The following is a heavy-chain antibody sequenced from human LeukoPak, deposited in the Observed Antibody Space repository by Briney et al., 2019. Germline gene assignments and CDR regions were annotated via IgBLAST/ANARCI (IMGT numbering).Heavy chain of an antibody. Sequence: GGSLRLSCAASGFNFNSYTMNWVRQAPGKGLQWVANILASGSPTYYADSVKGRFIVSRDNSKNTVYLQMNSLRVEDTAIYYCAKDLRPDGVDNFDHWGQGILVTVSS. CDR2: ILASGSPT. D-gene: IGHD2-8*01. J-gene: IGHJ4*02. CDR1: GFNFNSYT. CDR3: AKDLRPDGVDNFDH. V-gene: IGHV3-23*01.